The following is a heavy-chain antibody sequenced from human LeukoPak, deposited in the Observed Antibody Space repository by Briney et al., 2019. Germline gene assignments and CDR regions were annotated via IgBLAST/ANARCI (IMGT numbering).Heavy chain of an antibody. D-gene: IGHD6-13*01. CDR2: IWYDGSNK. CDR1: GFTFSSYG. CDR3: ARDNGAAAGIFDY. V-gene: IGHV3-33*01. J-gene: IGHJ4*02. Sequence: GGSLRLSCAASGFTFSSYGMHWVRQAPGKGLEWVAVIWYDGSNKYYADSVKGRFTISRDNSKDTLYLQMNSLRAEDTAVYYCARDNGAAAGIFDYWGQGTLVTVSS.